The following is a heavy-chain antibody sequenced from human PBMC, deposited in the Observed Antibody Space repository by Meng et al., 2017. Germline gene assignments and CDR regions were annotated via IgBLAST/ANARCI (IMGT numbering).Heavy chain of an antibody. J-gene: IGHJ3*02. V-gene: IGHV3-33*01. CDR2: IWYDGSNK. D-gene: IGHD3-3*01. CDR1: GFTFSSYG. CDR3: ARDKLRFLTSDGAFDI. Sequence: GESLKISCAASGFTFSSYGMHWVRQAPGKGLEWVAVIWYDGSNKYYADSVKGRFTISRDNSKNTLYLKMNSLRAEDTAVYYCARDKLRFLTSDGAFDIWGQGTMVTVSS.